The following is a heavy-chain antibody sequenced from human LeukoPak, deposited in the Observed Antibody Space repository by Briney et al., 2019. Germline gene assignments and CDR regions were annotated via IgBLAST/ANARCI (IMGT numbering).Heavy chain of an antibody. J-gene: IGHJ4*02. D-gene: IGHD6-19*01. V-gene: IGHV4-59*01. CDR2: IYYSGST. CDR3: VRKDYSSGWYDY. CDR1: GGSISSYY. Sequence: SETLSLTCTVSGGSISSYYWSWIRQPPGKGLEWIGYIYYSGSTNYNPSLKSRVTISVDTSKNQFSLKLSSVTAADTAVYYCVRKDYSSGWYDYWGQGTLVTVSS.